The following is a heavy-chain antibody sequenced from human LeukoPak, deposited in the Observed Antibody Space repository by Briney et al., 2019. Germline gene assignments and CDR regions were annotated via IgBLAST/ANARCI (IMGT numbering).Heavy chain of an antibody. V-gene: IGHV4-4*07. D-gene: IGHD6-13*01. CDR1: GDSISYFY. CDR2: ISSSGST. CDR3: ARVAGGIPYY. J-gene: IGHJ4*02. Sequence: TSETLSLTCSVSGDSISYFYWSWIRQAAGKGLEWIGRISSSGSTDYNASLKSRVTMSVDTSKDQLSLKLSSVTAADTAVYYCARVAGGIPYYWGQGTLVTVSS.